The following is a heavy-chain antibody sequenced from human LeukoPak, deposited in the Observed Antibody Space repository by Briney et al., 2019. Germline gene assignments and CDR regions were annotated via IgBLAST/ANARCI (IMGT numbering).Heavy chain of an antibody. CDR1: GFTFGSYA. Sequence: SGGSLRLSCAASGFTFGSYAMSWVRQAPGKGLEWVSAISGSGGSTYYADSVKGRFTISRDNSKNTLYLQMNSLRAEDTAVYYCAKDASSGWFNDAFDIWGQGTMVTVSS. J-gene: IGHJ3*02. V-gene: IGHV3-23*01. CDR2: ISGSGGST. D-gene: IGHD6-19*01. CDR3: AKDASSGWFNDAFDI.